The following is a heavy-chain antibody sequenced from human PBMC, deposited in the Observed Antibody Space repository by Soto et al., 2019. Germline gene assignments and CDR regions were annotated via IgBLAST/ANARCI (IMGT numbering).Heavy chain of an antibody. V-gene: IGHV4-39*01. CDR3: ARQGEAEGISDFDD. J-gene: IGHJ4*02. CDR1: GGSISSSSYY. CDR2: IYYSGST. Sequence: QLQLQESGPGLVKPSATLSLTCTVSGGSISSSSYYWVWIRQPPGKGLEWIGSIYYSGSTYYNPFLKSRVTISVDTSKNQFALKLSSVTAADTGVYYCARQGEAEGISDFDDWGQGTLVTVCS. D-gene: IGHD3-16*01.